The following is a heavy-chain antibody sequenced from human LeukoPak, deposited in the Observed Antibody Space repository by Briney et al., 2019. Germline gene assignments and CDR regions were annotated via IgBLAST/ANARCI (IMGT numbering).Heavy chain of an antibody. V-gene: IGHV3-30*18. Sequence: GTSLRLSCAASGFPFSDYGMYWVRQAPGKGLEWLAVISHDGSNKYYADSVKGRITISRDNSMNTLYLQMNSLRAEDTAVYYCAKVRWGSDNALDSWGQGTLVTGSS. CDR3: AKVRWGSDNALDS. CDR1: GFPFSDYG. J-gene: IGHJ4*02. CDR2: ISHDGSNK. D-gene: IGHD3-16*01.